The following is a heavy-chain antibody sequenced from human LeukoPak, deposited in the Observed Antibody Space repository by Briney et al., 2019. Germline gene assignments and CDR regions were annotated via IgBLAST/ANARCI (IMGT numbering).Heavy chain of an antibody. D-gene: IGHD3-22*01. CDR3: ARPIYYDSSGYYVSDY. J-gene: IGHJ4*02. CDR1: GYTFTGYY. Sequence: GASVTVSCKASGYTFTGYYMHWVRQAPGQGLEWMGWINPNSGGTNYAQKFQGRVTMTRDTSISTAYMELSRLRSDDTAVYYCARPIYYDSSGYYVSDYWGQGTLVAVSS. CDR2: INPNSGGT. V-gene: IGHV1-2*02.